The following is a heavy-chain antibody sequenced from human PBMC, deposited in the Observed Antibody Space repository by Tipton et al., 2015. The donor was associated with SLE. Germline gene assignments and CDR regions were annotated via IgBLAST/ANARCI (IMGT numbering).Heavy chain of an antibody. J-gene: IGHJ3*01. CDR2: IYPGDSNT. CDR1: GYSFSIYW. CDR3: ARHLTGDPFHF. Sequence: VQLVQSGAEVKKPGESLKISCKGSGYSFSIYWIGWVRQMPGKGLEWMGIIYPGDSNTRYSPSFQGQVTISADTSISTAYLQWNCLKASDSGMYYCARHLTGDPFHFWGPGTMVAVSS. D-gene: IGHD7-27*01. V-gene: IGHV5-51*01.